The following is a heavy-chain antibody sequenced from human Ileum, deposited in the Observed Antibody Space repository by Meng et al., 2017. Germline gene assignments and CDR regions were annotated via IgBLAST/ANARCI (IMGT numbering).Heavy chain of an antibody. CDR2: TSTYNSNR. CDR1: GYSFTNYG. D-gene: IGHD2-2*01. J-gene: IGHJ4*02. Sequence: QVHLVQSGHAVRKPGASVQVSCQASGYSFTNYGINWVRQDAGKGLEWMGWTSTYNSNRNYAQSLQGRVTMTTDTSTTTAYMELRSLTFDDTAVYYCARGRHCSSTTCYLSDSWGQGTLVTVSS. V-gene: IGHV1-18*01. CDR3: ARGRHCSSTTCYLSDS.